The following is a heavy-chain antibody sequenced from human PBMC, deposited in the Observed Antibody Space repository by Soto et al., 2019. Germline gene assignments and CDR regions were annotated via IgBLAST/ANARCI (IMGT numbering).Heavy chain of an antibody. V-gene: IGHV6-1*01. Sequence: PSQTLSLTCAISGDSVSSNSAAWNWIRQSPSRGLEWLGRTYYRSKWYSDYAVSVKSRITINPDTSKNQFSLQLNSVTPEDTAVYYCAREVTIFGGTYYYYGMDVWGQGTTVTVSS. D-gene: IGHD3-3*01. J-gene: IGHJ6*02. CDR1: GDSVSSNSAA. CDR2: TYYRSKWYS. CDR3: AREVTIFGGTYYYYGMDV.